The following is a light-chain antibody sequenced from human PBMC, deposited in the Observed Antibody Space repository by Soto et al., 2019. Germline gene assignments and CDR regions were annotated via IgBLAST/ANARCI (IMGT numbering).Light chain of an antibody. Sequence: EIVLTQSPGTLSLSPGERATLSCRASQSITSSQLAWYQQRPGQAPRLLTYGSSSRAIGIPDRFSGSVSGTDFTLTISRLESEDFAVYYCQQYASAPFTFGGGTKVEIK. J-gene: IGKJ4*01. CDR3: QQYASAPFT. V-gene: IGKV3-20*01. CDR2: GSS. CDR1: QSITSSQ.